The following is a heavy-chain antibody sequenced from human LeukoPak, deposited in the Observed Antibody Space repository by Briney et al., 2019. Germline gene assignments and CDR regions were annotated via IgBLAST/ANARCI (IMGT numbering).Heavy chain of an antibody. Sequence: GGSLRLPCAASGFTFSSYAMSWVRQAPGKGLEWVSAISGSGGSTYYADSVKGRFTISRDNSKNTLYLQMNSLRAEDTAVYYCASGGARMATIERGYFDYWGQGTLVTVSS. CDR2: ISGSGGST. J-gene: IGHJ4*02. D-gene: IGHD5-24*01. CDR1: GFTFSSYA. V-gene: IGHV3-23*01. CDR3: ASGGARMATIERGYFDY.